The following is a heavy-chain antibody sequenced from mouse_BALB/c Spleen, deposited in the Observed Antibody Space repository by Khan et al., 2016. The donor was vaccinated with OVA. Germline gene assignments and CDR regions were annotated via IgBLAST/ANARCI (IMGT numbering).Heavy chain of an antibody. D-gene: IGHD1-1*01. V-gene: IGHV1-18*01. CDR2: FNPNNGGT. CDR1: GYTFTEYT. Sequence: VHVKQSGPELVKPGASVRISCKTSGYTFTEYTMHWVKQSPGKSLEWLGGFNPNNGGTSYNQKFKGKATLTVDKSSSTAYMELRSLTSEDSAVYDCTRRDYCADDWFFDVWGEGTTVTVSS. J-gene: IGHJ1*01. CDR3: TRRDYCADDWFFDV.